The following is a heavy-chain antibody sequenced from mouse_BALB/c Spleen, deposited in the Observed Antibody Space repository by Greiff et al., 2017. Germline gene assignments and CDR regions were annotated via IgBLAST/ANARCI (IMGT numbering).Heavy chain of an antibody. V-gene: IGHV5-17*02. Sequence: EVQGVESGGGLVKPGGSLKLSCAASGFTFSSFGMHWVRQAPEKGLEWVAYISSGSSTIYYADTVKGRFTISRDNPKNTLFLQMTSLRSEDTAMYYCARGYDDRGYAMDYWGQGTSVTVSS. CDR3: ARGYDDRGYAMDY. D-gene: IGHD2-14*01. CDR2: ISSGSSTI. CDR1: GFTFSSFG. J-gene: IGHJ4*01.